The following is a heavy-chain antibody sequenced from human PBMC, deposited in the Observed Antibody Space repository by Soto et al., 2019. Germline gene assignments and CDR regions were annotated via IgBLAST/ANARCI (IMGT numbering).Heavy chain of an antibody. Sequence: VQLVESGGGLVQPGASLKRSCAASGFSFCDSAIHWVRQASGKGLEWVGRTRSKAHSYATAFAASVKGRFTISRDDSKNTVYLQMNSLKTEDTAVYYCTRHTVDYWGQGTLVTVSS. D-gene: IGHD4-4*01. CDR3: TRHTVDY. CDR2: TRSKAHSYAT. CDR1: GFSFCDSA. J-gene: IGHJ4*02. V-gene: IGHV3-73*02.